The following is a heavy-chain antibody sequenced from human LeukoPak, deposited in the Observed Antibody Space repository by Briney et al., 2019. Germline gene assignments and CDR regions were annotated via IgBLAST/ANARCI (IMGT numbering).Heavy chain of an antibody. V-gene: IGHV1-2*04. CDR3: SLTYYYDSSGPLGY. D-gene: IGHD3-22*01. Sequence: ASVTVSCKASGYTLTGYYMHWVRQAPGQGLEWMGWINPNSGGTNYAQKFQGWVTMTRDTSISTAYMELSRLRSDDTAVYYCSLTYYYDSSGPLGYWGQGTLVTVSS. CDR1: GYTLTGYY. CDR2: INPNSGGT. J-gene: IGHJ4*02.